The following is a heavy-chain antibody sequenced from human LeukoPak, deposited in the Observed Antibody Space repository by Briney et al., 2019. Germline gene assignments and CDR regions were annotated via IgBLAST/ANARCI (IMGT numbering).Heavy chain of an antibody. V-gene: IGHV4-59*01. Sequence: SETLSLTCTASGGSISSYYWSWIRQPPGKGLEWIGYIYYSGSTNYNPSLKSRVTISVDTSKNQFSLKLSSVTAADTAVYYCARGIAARPFDYWGQGTLVTVTS. CDR3: ARGIAARPFDY. J-gene: IGHJ4*02. CDR1: GGSISSYY. CDR2: IYYSGST. D-gene: IGHD6-6*01.